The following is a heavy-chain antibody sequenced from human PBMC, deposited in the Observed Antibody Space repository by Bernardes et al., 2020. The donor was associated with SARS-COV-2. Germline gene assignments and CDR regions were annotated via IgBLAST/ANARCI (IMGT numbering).Heavy chain of an antibody. CDR1: GFTLSMYW. CDR3: ARGSSVEFDY. CDR2: INSDGSGT. J-gene: IGHJ4*02. Sequence: GGSLRLSCAASGFTLSMYWMHWVRQVPGKGLVWVSHINSDGSGTSYADSVKGRFTISRDNAKNTLYLQMHSLRAEDSAVYFCARGSSVEFDYWGRGTLVTVSS. V-gene: IGHV3-74*01.